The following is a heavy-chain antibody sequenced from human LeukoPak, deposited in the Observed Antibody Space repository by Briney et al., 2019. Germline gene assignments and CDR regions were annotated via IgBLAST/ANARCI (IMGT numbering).Heavy chain of an antibody. CDR2: ISGSGGDT. Sequence: GGSLRLSCAASGFTFSSYAMSWVRQAPGKGPEWVSAISGSGGDTYYADSVKGRFTISRDNSKNTLYLQMNSLRAEDTAVYYCAKDEPEHYYGSGSQDNWFDPWGQGTLVTVSS. D-gene: IGHD3-10*01. J-gene: IGHJ5*02. CDR1: GFTFSSYA. CDR3: AKDEPEHYYGSGSQDNWFDP. V-gene: IGHV3-23*01.